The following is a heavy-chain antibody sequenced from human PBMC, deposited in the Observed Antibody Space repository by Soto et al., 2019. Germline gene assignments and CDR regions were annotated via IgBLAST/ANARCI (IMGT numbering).Heavy chain of an antibody. J-gene: IGHJ4*02. CDR3: ARDRFSTYGSHYFDY. D-gene: IGHD3-10*01. CDR1: GDSITSDGYY. V-gene: IGHV4-31*03. Sequence: QVHLQESGPGLVKPSQTLSLTCTVSGDSITSDGYYWSWIRQHPGKGLEWIGYISYSGITYYNPSLQSRVTISVDTSKNQFSLRLNSVTAADTAVYYCARDRFSTYGSHYFDYWGQGTLVTVSS. CDR2: ISYSGIT.